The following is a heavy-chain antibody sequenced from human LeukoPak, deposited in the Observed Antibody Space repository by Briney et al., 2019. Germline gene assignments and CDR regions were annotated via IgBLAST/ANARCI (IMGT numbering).Heavy chain of an antibody. CDR1: GYTFTSYG. V-gene: IGHV1-18*01. J-gene: IGHJ4*02. CDR3: ARDHVFPIVVVPAASYYSDY. CDR2: ISAYNGNT. D-gene: IGHD2-2*01. Sequence: SVKVPCKASGYTFTSYGISWVRQAPGQGLEWMGSISAYNGNTNYAQKLQGRVTMTTDTSTSTAYMELRSLRSDDTAVYYCARDHVFPIVVVPAASYYSDYWGQGTLVTVSS.